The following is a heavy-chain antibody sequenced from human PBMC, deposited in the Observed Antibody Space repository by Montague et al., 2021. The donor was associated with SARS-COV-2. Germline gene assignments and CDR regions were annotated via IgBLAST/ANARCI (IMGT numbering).Heavy chain of an antibody. Sequence: SLRLSCAASGFTFSSYEMNWVRQAPGKGLEWVSYISNSGSTIYYADSVKGRFTISRDNAKNSLYLQMNSLRAEDTAVYYCARVMATISGKDVNDYWGQGTLVTVSS. V-gene: IGHV3-48*03. CDR2: ISNSGSTI. CDR3: ARVMATISGKDVNDY. D-gene: IGHD5-24*01. CDR1: GFTFSSYE. J-gene: IGHJ4*02.